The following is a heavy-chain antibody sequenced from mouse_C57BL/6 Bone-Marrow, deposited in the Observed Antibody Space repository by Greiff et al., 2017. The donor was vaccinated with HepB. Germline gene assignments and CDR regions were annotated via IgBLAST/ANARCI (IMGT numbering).Heavy chain of an antibody. D-gene: IGHD2-5*01. V-gene: IGHV1-59*01. Sequence: QVQLKQPGAELVRPGTSVNLSCKASGYTFTSYWMHWVKQRPGQGLEWIGVIDPSDSYTNYNQKFKGKATLTVDTSSSTAYMQLSSLTSEDSAVYYCARPPLYSNLGMDYWGQGTSVTVSS. J-gene: IGHJ4*01. CDR2: IDPSDSYT. CDR1: GYTFTSYW. CDR3: ARPPLYSNLGMDY.